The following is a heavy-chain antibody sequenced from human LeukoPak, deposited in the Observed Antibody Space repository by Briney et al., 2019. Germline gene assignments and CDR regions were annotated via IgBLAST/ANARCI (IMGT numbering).Heavy chain of an antibody. CDR1: GGSFSGYY. Sequence: SETLSLTCAVYGGSFSGYYWSWIRQPPGKGLEWIGEINHGGSTNYNPSLKSRVTISVDTSKNQFSLKLSSMTAADTAVYYCARGSSSWTSPPDYWGQGTLVTVSS. CDR3: ARGSSSWTSPPDY. J-gene: IGHJ4*02. CDR2: INHGGST. D-gene: IGHD6-13*01. V-gene: IGHV4-34*01.